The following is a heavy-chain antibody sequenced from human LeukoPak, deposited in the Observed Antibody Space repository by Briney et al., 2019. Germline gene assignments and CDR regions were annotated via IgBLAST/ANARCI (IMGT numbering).Heavy chain of an antibody. J-gene: IGHJ6*02. CDR2: IYHSGST. D-gene: IGHD3/OR15-3a*01. CDR1: GGSISSGGYS. CDR3: ARLLSGLGYGMDV. Sequence: SETLSLTCAVSGGSISSGGYSWSWIRQPPGKGLEWIGYIYHSGSTYYNPSLKSRVTIPVDRSKNQFSLKLSSVTAADTAVYYCARLLSGLGYGMDVWGQGTTVTVSS. V-gene: IGHV4-30-2*01.